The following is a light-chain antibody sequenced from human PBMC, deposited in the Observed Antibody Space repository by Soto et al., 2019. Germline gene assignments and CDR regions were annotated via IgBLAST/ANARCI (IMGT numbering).Light chain of an antibody. CDR3: QQSYSTPPT. CDR2: AAS. CDR1: QSISTY. Sequence: DIQMTQSPSSLSASIGDRVTITCRASQSISTYLNWYQHKPGKAPKLLIYAASSLQSEVPSRFSGSGSGTDFTLTISSLQPEDFATYYCQQSYSTPPTFGQGTKVEIK. J-gene: IGKJ1*01. V-gene: IGKV1-39*01.